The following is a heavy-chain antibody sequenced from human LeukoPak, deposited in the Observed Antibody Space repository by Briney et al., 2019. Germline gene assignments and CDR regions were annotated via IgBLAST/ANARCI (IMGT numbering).Heavy chain of an antibody. V-gene: IGHV4-4*09. Sequence: SETLSLTCTVSGGSLSGYYWSWVRQPPGQGLEWIAYIHSGGYTINNASLRSLVTISVDTSRNQFSLEVSSLTAADTAIYYCTQRQGPMSGSYDYFDPWGQGIRVTVSS. J-gene: IGHJ5*02. D-gene: IGHD1-26*01. CDR1: GGSLSGYY. CDR2: IHSGGYT. CDR3: TQRQGPMSGSYDYFDP.